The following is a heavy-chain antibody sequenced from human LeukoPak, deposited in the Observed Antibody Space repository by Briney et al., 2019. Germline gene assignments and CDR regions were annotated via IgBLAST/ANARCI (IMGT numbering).Heavy chain of an antibody. J-gene: IGHJ5*02. CDR1: RCTFSSYT. D-gene: IGHD2-2*01. CDR2: IIPILGIA. V-gene: IGHV1-69*02. CDR3: ARGHHRYCSSTSCPNWFDP. Sequence: SVKVSCKASRCTFSSYTISWVRQAPGQGLEWMGRIIPILGIANYAQKFQGRVTITADKSTSTAYMELSSLRSEDTAVYYCARGHHRYCSSTSCPNWFDPWGQGTLVTVSS.